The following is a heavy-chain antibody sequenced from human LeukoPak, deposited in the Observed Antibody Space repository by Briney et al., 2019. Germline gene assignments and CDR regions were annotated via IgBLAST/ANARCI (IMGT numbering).Heavy chain of an antibody. J-gene: IGHJ3*02. V-gene: IGHV4-39*01. Sequence: SETLSLTCTVSGGSITSSPYYWAWIRQPPGKGLEWIGSIYFSGTSYYNPSLKSRVTISVDTSKNQFSLRLTSVTAADTAVYYCARPRRLFWSGDDAFDIWGQGTMVTVSS. CDR1: GGSITSSPYY. CDR3: ARPRRLFWSGDDAFDI. D-gene: IGHD3-3*01. CDR2: IYFSGTS.